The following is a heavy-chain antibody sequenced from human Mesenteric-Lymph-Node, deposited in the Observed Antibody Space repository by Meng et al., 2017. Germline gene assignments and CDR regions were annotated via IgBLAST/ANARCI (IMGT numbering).Heavy chain of an antibody. CDR3: ARDPKGYSSGWYMYRYYFDF. CDR2: ISSSSSYI. D-gene: IGHD6-19*01. CDR1: GFTFSSYS. J-gene: IGHJ4*02. V-gene: IGHV3-21*01. Sequence: GESLKISCAASGFTFSSYSMNWVRQAPGKGLEWVSSISSSSSYIYYADSVKGRFTISRDNAKNSLYLQMNSLRAEDTAVYYCARDPKGYSSGWYMYRYYFDFWGQGTLVTVSS.